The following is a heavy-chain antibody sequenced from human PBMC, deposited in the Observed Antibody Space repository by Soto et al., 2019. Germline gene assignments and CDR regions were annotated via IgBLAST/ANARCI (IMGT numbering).Heavy chain of an antibody. CDR1: GLSFDAYA. D-gene: IGHD2-21*02. CDR3: AKSMGGTANCMGV. J-gene: IGHJ6*02. V-gene: IGHV3-9*01. CDR2: ISWNGGSI. Sequence: EVQLVESGGGLVQPGRSLRLSCAASGLSFDAYAMHWVRQVPGKGLEWVSGISWNGGSIGYAVSVKGRFSISRDNAKNSLYLQMNSLRVEDTALYYCAKSMGGTANCMGVWGQGTTVTVSS.